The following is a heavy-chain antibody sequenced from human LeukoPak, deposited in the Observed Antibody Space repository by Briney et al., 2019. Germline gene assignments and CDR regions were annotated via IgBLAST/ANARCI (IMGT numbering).Heavy chain of an antibody. CDR3: TTGPTMVRGVIEDY. CDR2: IKSKTDGGTT. V-gene: IGHV3-15*01. CDR1: GFTFSNAW. Sequence: PGGSLRLSCAASGFTFSNAWMGWVRQAPGKGLEWVGRIKSKTDGGTTDYAAPVKGRFTISRDDSKNTLYLQMNSLKTEDTAVYYCTTGPTMVRGVIEDYWGQGTLVTVSS. D-gene: IGHD3-10*01. J-gene: IGHJ4*02.